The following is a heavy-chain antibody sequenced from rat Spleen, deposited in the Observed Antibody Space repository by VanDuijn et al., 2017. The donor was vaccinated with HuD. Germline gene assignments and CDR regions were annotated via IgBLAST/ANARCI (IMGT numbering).Heavy chain of an antibody. CDR2: ISYDGGST. CDR3: TTEAHMYTTDYYYVFFDY. D-gene: IGHD1-6*01. CDR1: GFTFSNYG. V-gene: IGHV5-20*01. J-gene: IGHJ2*01. Sequence: EVQLVESGGGLVQPGRSMKLSCAASGFTFSNYGMAWVRQAPTKGLEWVASISYDGGSTYYRDSVKGRFTISRDNAKSSLYLQMDSLRSEETATYYCTTEAHMYTTDYYYVFFDYWGQGVMVTVSS.